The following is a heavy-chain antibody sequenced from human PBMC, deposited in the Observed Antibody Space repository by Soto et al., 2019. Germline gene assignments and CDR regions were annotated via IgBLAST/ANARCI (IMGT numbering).Heavy chain of an antibody. D-gene: IGHD3-22*01. J-gene: IGHJ4*02. Sequence: SETLSLTCTVSGGSISSYYWNWIRQPPGKGLEWIGYIYYSGSTNYNPSLKSRVTISVDTSKNQFSLKLSSVTAADTAVYYCARMTPNSGYNFDYWGQGTLVTVSS. CDR2: IYYSGST. V-gene: IGHV4-59*01. CDR1: GGSISSYY. CDR3: ARMTPNSGYNFDY.